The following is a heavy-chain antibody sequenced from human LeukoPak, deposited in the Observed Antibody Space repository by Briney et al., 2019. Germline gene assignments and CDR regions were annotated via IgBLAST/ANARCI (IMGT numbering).Heavy chain of an antibody. D-gene: IGHD3-3*01. Sequence: SVKVSCKASGGTFSSYAISWVRQAPGQGLEWMGGIIPIFGTANYAQKFQGRVTITADESTSTAYMELSSLRSEDTAVYYCARGHYDFWSGYYWDYFDYWGQGTLVTVSS. CDR1: GGTFSSYA. CDR3: ARGHYDFWSGYYWDYFDY. V-gene: IGHV1-69*13. CDR2: IIPIFGTA. J-gene: IGHJ4*02.